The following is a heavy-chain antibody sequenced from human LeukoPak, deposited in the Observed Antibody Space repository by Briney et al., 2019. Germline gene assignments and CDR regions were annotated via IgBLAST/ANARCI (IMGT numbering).Heavy chain of an antibody. D-gene: IGHD2-21*02. CDR1: GFTFSSYA. CDR3: AKACDANWCDP. CDR2: ISGSGGST. V-gene: IGHV3-23*01. Sequence: GGSLRLSCAASGFTFSSYAMSWVRQAPGKGLEWVSAISGSGGSTYYADSVNGRLTITRDNSKNTQYLQMNSLRAEDTAVYYCAKACDANWCDPWGQGTLVTVSS. J-gene: IGHJ5*02.